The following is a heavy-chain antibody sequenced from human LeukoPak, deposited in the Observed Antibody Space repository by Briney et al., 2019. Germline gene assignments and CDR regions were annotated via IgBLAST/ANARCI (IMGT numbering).Heavy chain of an antibody. Sequence: SETLSLTCTVSGASIGSYYWSWIRQPPGKGLERIGYIYYRGSTHYNPSLKSRVTISVDTSKNQFSLKLSSVTAADTAVYYCASGPYPAAGTDHQFDFWGQGTLVTVSS. CDR3: ASGPYPAAGTDHQFDF. V-gene: IGHV4-59*01. D-gene: IGHD6-13*01. CDR2: IYYRGST. CDR1: GASIGSYY. J-gene: IGHJ4*02.